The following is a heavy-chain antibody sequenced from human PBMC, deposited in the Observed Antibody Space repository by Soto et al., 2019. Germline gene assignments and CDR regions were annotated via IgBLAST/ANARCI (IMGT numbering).Heavy chain of an antibody. V-gene: IGHV4-34*01. Sequence: SETLSLTCAVYGGSFSGYYWSWIRQPPGKGLEWIGEINHSGSTNYNPSLKSRVTISVDTSKNQFSLKLSSVTAADTAVYYCARGVERTTEYYYFDYWGQGTLVTVSS. CDR1: GGSFSGYY. CDR3: ARGVERTTEYYYFDY. J-gene: IGHJ4*02. CDR2: INHSGST. D-gene: IGHD4-17*01.